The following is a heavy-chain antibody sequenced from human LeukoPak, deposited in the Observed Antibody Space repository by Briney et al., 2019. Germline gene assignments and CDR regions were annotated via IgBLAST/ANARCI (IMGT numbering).Heavy chain of an antibody. CDR3: AREREIAAAADQNWYFDL. V-gene: IGHV1-46*01. CDR2: INPSCRST. J-gene: IGHJ2*01. Sequence: GASVKVSCKACVYTFTSHYMHWVRQAPGQGLEWMGIINPSCRSTIYAQKFQGRVTMTRDTYTSTVYMELSSLRSEDTAVYYCAREREIAAAADQNWYFDLWGRGTLVTVSS. D-gene: IGHD6-13*01. CDR1: VYTFTSHY.